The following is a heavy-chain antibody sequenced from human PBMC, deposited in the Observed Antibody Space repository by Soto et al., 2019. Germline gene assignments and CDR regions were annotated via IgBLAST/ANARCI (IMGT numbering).Heavy chain of an antibody. CDR1: GFTFSSYA. J-gene: IGHJ3*02. CDR3: ARVYAFDI. Sequence: QVQLVESGGGVVQPGRSLRLSCAASGFTFSSYAMHWVRQAPGKGLEWVAVISYDGSNKYYADSVKGRFTISRDNSKNTLYLQMNCLRAEDTAVYYCARVYAFDIWGQGTMVTVSS. V-gene: IGHV3-30-3*01. CDR2: ISYDGSNK.